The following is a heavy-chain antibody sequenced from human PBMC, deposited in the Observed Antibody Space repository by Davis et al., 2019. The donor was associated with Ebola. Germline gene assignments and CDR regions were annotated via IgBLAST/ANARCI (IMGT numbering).Heavy chain of an antibody. CDR2: IFPADSDT. CDR1: GYSFASYW. Sequence: GESLKISCKGSGYSFASYWIGWARQTPEKGLEWMGFIFPADSDTRYSPSFRVQVTISADKSTRTAYLQWGRLKASDTAMYYCASLRRTITGMDDGFDVWGQGTMVTVSS. J-gene: IGHJ3*01. V-gene: IGHV5-51*01. CDR3: ASLRRTITGMDDGFDV. D-gene: IGHD1-20*01.